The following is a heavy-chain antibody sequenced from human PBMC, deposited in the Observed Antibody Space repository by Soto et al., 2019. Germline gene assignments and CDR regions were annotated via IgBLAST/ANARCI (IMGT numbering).Heavy chain of an antibody. CDR2: TYYRSKWYN. Sequence: LSLTFAISGDSVSSNSAAWNWIRQSPSRGLEWLGRTYYRSKWYNDYAIFVKSRTTINPDTSKNQFSLQLNSVTPEDTAVYYCAREVYSGNYRDYFDYWGQGTLVTVSS. J-gene: IGHJ4*02. CDR1: GDSVSSNSAA. D-gene: IGHD1-26*01. CDR3: AREVYSGNYRDYFDY. V-gene: IGHV6-1*01.